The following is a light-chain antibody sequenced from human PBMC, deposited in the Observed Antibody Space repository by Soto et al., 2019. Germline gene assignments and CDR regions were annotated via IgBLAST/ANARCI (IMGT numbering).Light chain of an antibody. V-gene: IGKV1-5*03. CDR3: QQYMSYS. J-gene: IGKJ1*01. Sequence: DVQMTQSPSTLSASLGDRVTITCRASQSVTIYLAWYQQRPGKAPKLLVHRASILESGVPSRFSGSGSGTEFTLTISSLQPDDFATYYCQQYMSYSFGQGTKVDVK. CDR1: QSVTIY. CDR2: RAS.